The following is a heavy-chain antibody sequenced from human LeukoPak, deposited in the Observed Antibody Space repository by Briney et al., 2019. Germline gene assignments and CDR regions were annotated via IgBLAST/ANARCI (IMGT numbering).Heavy chain of an antibody. V-gene: IGHV3-48*03. Sequence: GGSLRLSCAASGFTFSSYEMNWVRQAPGKGLEWVSYISSSGSTIYYADSVKGRFTISRDNAKNSLYLQMNSLRAEDTAVYYCARDTYDSSGYYFPFDYWGQGTLVTASS. CDR1: GFTFSSYE. D-gene: IGHD3-22*01. CDR2: ISSSGSTI. CDR3: ARDTYDSSGYYFPFDY. J-gene: IGHJ4*02.